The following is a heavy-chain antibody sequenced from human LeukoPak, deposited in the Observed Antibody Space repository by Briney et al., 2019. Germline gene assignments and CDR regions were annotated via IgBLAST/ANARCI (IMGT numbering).Heavy chain of an antibody. CDR1: GASISGYY. Sequence: PSETLSLTCTVSGASISGYYWSWIRQPAGEGLEWIGRIYSSGSTNYNPSLKSRVTMSVDTSKHQFSLKLSSVTAADTAVYYCARDGKWLTLYYFDYWGQGTLVTVSS. CDR2: IYSSGST. CDR3: ARDGKWLTLYYFDY. J-gene: IGHJ4*02. D-gene: IGHD3-22*01. V-gene: IGHV4-4*07.